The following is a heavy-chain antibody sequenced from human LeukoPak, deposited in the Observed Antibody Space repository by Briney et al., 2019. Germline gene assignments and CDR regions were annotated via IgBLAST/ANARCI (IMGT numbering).Heavy chain of an antibody. CDR3: ARSDFYGSGHPFDY. J-gene: IGHJ4*02. D-gene: IGHD3-10*01. V-gene: IGHV4-30-2*01. Sequence: PSETLSLTCTVSGGSISSGGYYWSWIRQPPGKGLEWIGYIYHSGSTYYNPSLKSRVTISVDTSKNQFSLKLNSVTAADTAVYYCARSDFYGSGHPFDYWGQGTLVTVSS. CDR2: IYHSGST. CDR1: GGSISSGGYY.